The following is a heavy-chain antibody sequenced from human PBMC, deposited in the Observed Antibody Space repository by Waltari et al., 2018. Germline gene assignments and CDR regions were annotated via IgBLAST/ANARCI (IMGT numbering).Heavy chain of an antibody. D-gene: IGHD1-26*01. J-gene: IGHJ4*02. Sequence: EVQLVASGGGLVKPGGSLRLSCAASGFPFSSYSMNWVRQAPGKGLEWVSSISSSSSYIYYADSVKGRFAISRDNAKNSLYLQMNSLRAEDTAVYYCASALVGATGYWGQGTLVTVSS. CDR2: ISSSSSYI. V-gene: IGHV3-21*01. CDR3: ASALVGATGY. CDR1: GFPFSSYS.